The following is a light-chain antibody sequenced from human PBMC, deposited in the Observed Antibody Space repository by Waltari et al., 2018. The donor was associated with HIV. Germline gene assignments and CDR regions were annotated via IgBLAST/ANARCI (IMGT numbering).Light chain of an antibody. CDR2: GAS. J-gene: IGKJ4*01. Sequence: IQMAQSPSSVTGSVGDRVTITCRANPGIGSSLAWYQHQPGAAPKLLIFGASRLGSVVPPRFVGSGSGTEFALTISSLQTEDSATYYCQQADSFPHTFGGGTKVEV. CDR1: PGIGSS. V-gene: IGKV1-12*01. CDR3: QQADSFPHT.